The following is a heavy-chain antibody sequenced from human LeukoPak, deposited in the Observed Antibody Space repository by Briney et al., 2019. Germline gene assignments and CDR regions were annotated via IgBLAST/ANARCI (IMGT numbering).Heavy chain of an antibody. J-gene: IGHJ4*02. D-gene: IGHD3-9*01. CDR3: AKEEDYDILTAFDY. CDR1: GFNFSKYI. V-gene: IGHV3-23*01. Sequence: GGSLRLSCAASGFNFSKYIMTWVRQAPGKGLEWVSSLTASGANTYYADSVKGRFTISRDNSKNTLYLQMNSLRAEDTAVYYCAKEEDYDILTAFDYWGQGTLVTVSS. CDR2: LTASGANT.